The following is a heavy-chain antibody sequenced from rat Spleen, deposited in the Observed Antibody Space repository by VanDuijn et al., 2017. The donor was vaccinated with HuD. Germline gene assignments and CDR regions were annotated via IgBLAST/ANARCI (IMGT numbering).Heavy chain of an antibody. CDR3: ATNPSDEFGVLPYFDY. V-gene: IGHV5-19*01. CDR2: ISPSGGST. CDR1: GFTFSNYG. J-gene: IGHJ2*01. Sequence: EVQLVESGGGLVQPGRSLKLSCAASGFTFSNYGMHWIRQAPTMGLEWVASISPSGGSTYYRDSVKGRFTISRDNAKSTLYLQMDSLRSEDTATYYCATNPSDEFGVLPYFDYWGQGVMVTVSS. D-gene: IGHD4-3*01.